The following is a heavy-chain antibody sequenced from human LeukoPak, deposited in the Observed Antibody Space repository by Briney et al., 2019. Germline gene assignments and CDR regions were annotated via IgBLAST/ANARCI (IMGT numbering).Heavy chain of an antibody. CDR3: ARGTPSILDY. Sequence: GGSLRPSCAASGITFSTYWMHWVRQAPGKGLVWVSRITNDGNTNYADSVKGRFTISRDNAKNTLYLQMNSLRAEDTAVYYCARGTPSILDYWGQGTLVTVSS. CDR1: GITFSTYW. D-gene: IGHD2-15*01. J-gene: IGHJ4*02. V-gene: IGHV3-74*01. CDR2: ITNDGNT.